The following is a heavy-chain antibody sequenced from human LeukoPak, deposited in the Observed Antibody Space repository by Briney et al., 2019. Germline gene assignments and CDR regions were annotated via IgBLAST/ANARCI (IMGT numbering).Heavy chain of an antibody. CDR2: IYYSGST. J-gene: IGHJ2*01. CDR1: GGSISSYY. V-gene: IGHV4-59*01. CDR3: ARVVIDYYDSSGYYPYWYFDL. Sequence: PSETLSLTCTVSGGSISSYYWSWIRQPPGKGLEWIGYIYYSGSTNYNPSLKSRVTISVDTSKNQFSLKLSSVTAADTAVYYCARVVIDYYDSSGYYPYWYFDLWGRGTLVTVSS. D-gene: IGHD3-22*01.